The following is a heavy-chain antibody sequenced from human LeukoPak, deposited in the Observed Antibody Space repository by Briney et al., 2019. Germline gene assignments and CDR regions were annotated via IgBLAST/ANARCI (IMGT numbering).Heavy chain of an antibody. D-gene: IGHD3-22*01. CDR2: ISYDGSNK. CDR1: GFTFSSYA. CDR3: ARDLHAYYYDSSGDTGMDV. J-gene: IGHJ6*02. Sequence: PGGSLRLSCAASGFTFSSYAMHWVRQAPGKGLEWVAVISYDGSNKYYADSVKGRFTISRDNSKNTLYLQMNSLRAEDTAVYYCARDLHAYYYDSSGDTGMDVWGQGTTVTVSS. V-gene: IGHV3-30-3*01.